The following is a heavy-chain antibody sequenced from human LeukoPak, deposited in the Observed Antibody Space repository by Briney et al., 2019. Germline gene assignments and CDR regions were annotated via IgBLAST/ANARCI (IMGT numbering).Heavy chain of an antibody. D-gene: IGHD2-8*01. Sequence: PGGSLRLSCGPSTFTFTTYWMSWVRQAPGKGLEWVANIQQDGSDRYYLDSVKGRFTISRDSAKNSLYLQLNSLRAEDTAIYYCAYTTIGPSAGMDVWGQGTAVTVSS. V-gene: IGHV3-7*05. CDR2: IQQDGSDR. CDR3: AYTTIGPSAGMDV. J-gene: IGHJ6*02. CDR1: TFTFTTYW.